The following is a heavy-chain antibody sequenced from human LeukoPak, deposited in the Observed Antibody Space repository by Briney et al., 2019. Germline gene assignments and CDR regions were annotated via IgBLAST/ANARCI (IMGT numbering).Heavy chain of an antibody. J-gene: IGHJ4*02. CDR1: GYTFTSYY. Sequence: GASVKVSCKASGYTFTSYYMHWVRQAPGQGLEWMGIINPSGGSTSYAQKFQGRVTMTRDMSTSTAYMELRSLRSDDTAVYYCARDWCSSTSCYVLQIDYWGQGTLVTVSS. CDR3: ARDWCSSTSCYVLQIDY. CDR2: INPSGGST. V-gene: IGHV1-46*01. D-gene: IGHD2-2*01.